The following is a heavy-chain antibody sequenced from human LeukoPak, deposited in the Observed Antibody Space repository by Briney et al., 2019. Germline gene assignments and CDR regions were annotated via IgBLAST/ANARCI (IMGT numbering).Heavy chain of an antibody. D-gene: IGHD5-18*01. Sequence: PGGSLRLSCAASGFTVSSNYMSWVRHAPGKGLEWVSVIYSGGSTYYADSVKGRFTISRDNSKNTLYLQMNSLRAEDTAVYYCARGSGYSYGYDSLFDYWGQGTLVTVSS. V-gene: IGHV3-66*01. CDR2: IYSGGST. CDR3: ARGSGYSYGYDSLFDY. J-gene: IGHJ4*02. CDR1: GFTVSSNY.